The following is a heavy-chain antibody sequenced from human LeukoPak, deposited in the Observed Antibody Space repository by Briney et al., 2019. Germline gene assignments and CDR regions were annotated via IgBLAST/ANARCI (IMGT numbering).Heavy chain of an antibody. CDR3: AKETSSVWYVGWFDP. V-gene: IGHV3-23*01. Sequence: WGALRLFWGGSRIHFKYYAKRLVPPGSGKGLEWVSPIRGSSCSTYYAESVSGRLTISRDNSKNTLYLKMNSKRAEDTAVYYCAKETSSVWYVGWFDPWGQGTLVTVSA. J-gene: IGHJ5*02. CDR2: IRGSSCST. CDR1: RIHFKYYA. D-gene: IGHD6-19*01.